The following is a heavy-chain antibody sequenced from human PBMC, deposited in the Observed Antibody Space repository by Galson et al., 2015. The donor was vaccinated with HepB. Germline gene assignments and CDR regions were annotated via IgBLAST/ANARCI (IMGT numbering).Heavy chain of an antibody. V-gene: IGHV1-24*01. Sequence: SVKVSCKVSGYTLTELSMHWVRQAPGKGLEWMGGFDPEDGETIYAQKFQGRVTMTEDTSTDTAYMELSSLRSEDTAVYYCATLVPPCSSTSCYFGWFDPWGQGTLVTVSS. CDR2: FDPEDGET. CDR3: ATLVPPCSSTSCYFGWFDP. CDR1: GYTLTELS. D-gene: IGHD2-2*01. J-gene: IGHJ5*02.